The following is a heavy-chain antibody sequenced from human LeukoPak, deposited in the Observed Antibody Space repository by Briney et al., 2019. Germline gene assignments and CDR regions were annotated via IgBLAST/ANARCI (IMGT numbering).Heavy chain of an antibody. CDR2: INPNSGGT. V-gene: IGHV1-2*02. J-gene: IGHJ3*02. Sequence: ASVKVSCKASGYTFTGYYMHWVRQAPGQGLEWMGWINPNSGGTNSAQKFQGRLTMTRDTSISTAYMELSSLRSDDTAVYYCARPKEAATTFRAFNIGGKGTRVTASS. CDR1: GYTFTGYY. CDR3: ARPKEAATTFRAFNI. D-gene: IGHD5-24*01.